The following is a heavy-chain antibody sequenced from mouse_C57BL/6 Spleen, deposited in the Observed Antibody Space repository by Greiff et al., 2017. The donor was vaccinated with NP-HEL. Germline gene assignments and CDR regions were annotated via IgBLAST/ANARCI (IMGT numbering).Heavy chain of an antibody. D-gene: IGHD2-4*01. CDR3: ASLGDDYDRGYFDV. CDR2: INPGSGGT. J-gene: IGHJ1*03. V-gene: IGHV1-54*01. CDR1: GYAFTNYL. Sequence: QVQLQQSGAELVRPGTSVKVSCKASGYAFTNYLIEWVKQRPGQGLEWIGVINPGSGGTNYNEKFKGKATLTADKSSSTAYMQLSSLTSEDSAVYFCASLGDDYDRGYFDVWGTGTTVTVSS.